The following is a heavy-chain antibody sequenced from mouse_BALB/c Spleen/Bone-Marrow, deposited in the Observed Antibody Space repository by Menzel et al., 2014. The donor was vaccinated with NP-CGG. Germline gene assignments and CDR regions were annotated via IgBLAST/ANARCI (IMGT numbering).Heavy chain of an antibody. Sequence: QVQLKESGAELVRPGASVKLSCKALGYTFTDYEMHWVKQTPVHGLEWIGTIHPGSGGAAYNQKFKGKATLTADKSSSTAYMELRSLKSEESAVYDSTRERLRGAGFDYWGQGTLVTVSA. CDR3: TRERLRGAGFDY. D-gene: IGHD2-4*01. CDR2: IHPGSGGA. J-gene: IGHJ3*01. V-gene: IGHV1-15*01. CDR1: GYTFTDYE.